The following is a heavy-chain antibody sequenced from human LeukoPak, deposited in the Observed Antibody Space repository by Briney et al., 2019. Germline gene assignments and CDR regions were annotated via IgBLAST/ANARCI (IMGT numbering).Heavy chain of an antibody. D-gene: IGHD4-17*01. CDR2: INSDGSST. CDR1: GFTFSSYW. V-gene: IGHV3-74*01. J-gene: IGHJ4*02. Sequence: PGGSLRLSCAASGFTFSSYWMHWVCQAPGKGLVWVSRINSDGSSTSYADSVKGRFTISRDNAKNTLYLQMNSLRAEDTAVYYCARGHDYGDYVSFWGQGTLVTVSS. CDR3: ARGHDYGDYVSF.